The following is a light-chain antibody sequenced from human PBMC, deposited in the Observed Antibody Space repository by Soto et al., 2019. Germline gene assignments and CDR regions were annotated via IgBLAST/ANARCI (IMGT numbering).Light chain of an antibody. CDR3: QQYDTSPPT. CDR1: QSVSSSS. Sequence: EIVLTQSPGTLSASPGERVTLSCRVSQSVSSSSLAWYQQKPGQAPRLLIYAASSRATGIPDRFSGSGSGTDFTLTISRLEPEDFAVYSCQQYDTSPPTFGQGTKVDIK. J-gene: IGKJ1*01. V-gene: IGKV3-20*01. CDR2: AAS.